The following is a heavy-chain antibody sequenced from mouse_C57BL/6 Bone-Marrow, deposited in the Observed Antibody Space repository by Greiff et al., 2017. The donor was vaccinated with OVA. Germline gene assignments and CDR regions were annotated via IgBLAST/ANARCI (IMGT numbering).Heavy chain of an antibody. J-gene: IGHJ2*01. V-gene: IGHV1-52*01. CDR2: IDPSDSET. CDR1: GYTFTSYW. Sequence: QVQLQQPGAELVRPGSSVKLSCKASGYTFTSYWMHWVKQRPIQGLEWIGNIDPSDSETHYNQKFKDKATLTVDKSSSTAYMQLSSLTSEDSAFYYGAREGYYYGSSYIFDYWGQGTTLTVSS. CDR3: AREGYYYGSSYIFDY. D-gene: IGHD1-1*01.